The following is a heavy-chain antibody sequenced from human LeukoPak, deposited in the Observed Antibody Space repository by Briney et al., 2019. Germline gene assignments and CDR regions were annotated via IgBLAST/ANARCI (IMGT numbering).Heavy chain of an antibody. CDR3: AKDLRFSKSKNYYYYMDV. Sequence: GGSLRLSCAASGFTFSSYAMSWVRQAPGKGLEWVSAISGSGGSTYYADSVKGRFTISRDNSKNTLYLQMNSLRAEDTAVYCCAKDLRFSKSKNYYYYMDVWGKGTTVTVSS. V-gene: IGHV3-23*01. D-gene: IGHD2/OR15-2a*01. CDR2: ISGSGGST. CDR1: GFTFSSYA. J-gene: IGHJ6*03.